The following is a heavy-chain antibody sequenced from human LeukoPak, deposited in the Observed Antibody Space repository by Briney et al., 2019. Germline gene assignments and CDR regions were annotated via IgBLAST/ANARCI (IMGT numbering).Heavy chain of an antibody. J-gene: IGHJ3*02. Sequence: SVTLSCMASGGTFSSYAISWVRPAPGHGIEWMGGTLTIFGTTNYAQMFQGRVTITAHESTSPTYMEPGSLRSEDTAVYYCARAEGWLHRVGFFDIWGQGTMVTVSS. CDR2: TLTIFGTT. V-gene: IGHV1-69*13. D-gene: IGHD5-24*01. CDR3: ARAEGWLHRVGFFDI. CDR1: GGTFSSYA.